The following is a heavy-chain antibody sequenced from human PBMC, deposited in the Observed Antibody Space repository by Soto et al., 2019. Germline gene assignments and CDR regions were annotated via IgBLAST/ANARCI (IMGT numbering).Heavy chain of an antibody. J-gene: IGHJ6*02. V-gene: IGHV1-2*04. Sequence: GASVKVSCKASGYTFTGYYMHWVRQAPGQGLEWMGWINPNSGGTNYAQKFQGWVTMTRDTSISTAYMELSRLRSDDTAVYYCARDLLKGYFRYGMDVWGQGTTVTVSS. CDR1: GYTFTGYY. D-gene: IGHD5-18*01. CDR3: ARDLLKGYFRYGMDV. CDR2: INPNSGGT.